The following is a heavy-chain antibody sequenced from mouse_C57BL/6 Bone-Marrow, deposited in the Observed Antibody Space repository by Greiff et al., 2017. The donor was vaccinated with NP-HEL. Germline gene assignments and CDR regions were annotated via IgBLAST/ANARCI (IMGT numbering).Heavy chain of an antibody. CDR2: ISDGGSYT. CDR1: GFTFSSYA. J-gene: IGHJ2*01. V-gene: IGHV5-4*01. D-gene: IGHD1-1*01. CDR3: AREGPYYYGSSPYFDY. Sequence: EVKLMESGGGLVKPGGSLKLSCAASGFTFSSYAMSWVRQTPEKRLGWVATISDGGSYTYYPDNVKGRFTISRDNAKNNLYLQMSHLKSEDTAMYYCAREGPYYYGSSPYFDYWGQGTTLTVSS.